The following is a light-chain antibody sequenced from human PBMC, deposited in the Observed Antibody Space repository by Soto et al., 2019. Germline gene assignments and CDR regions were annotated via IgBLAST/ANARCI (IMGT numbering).Light chain of an antibody. V-gene: IGLV1-44*01. J-gene: IGLJ2*01. CDR1: SSNIGSNT. CDR2: SNN. CDR3: AAWDAVV. Sequence: QAVVTQPPSASGTPGQRVTISCSGSSSNIGSNTVNWYQQLPGTAPKLLIYSNNQRPSGVPDRFSGSKSGTSASLAISGLQSEDEADYYCAAWDAVVFGGGTKLTVL.